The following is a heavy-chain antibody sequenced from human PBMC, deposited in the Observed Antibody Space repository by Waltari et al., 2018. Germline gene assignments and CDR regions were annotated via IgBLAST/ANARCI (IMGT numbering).Heavy chain of an antibody. D-gene: IGHD4-17*01. V-gene: IGHV3-7*01. J-gene: IGHJ5*02. Sequence: EVQLVESGGGLVQPGGSLRLSCAASGFTFSSYWMSWVRQAPGKGLEWVANIKQDGSEKYYVDSVKRRFTISRDNAKNSLYLQMNRLRAEDTAVYYCARGGYGDYGLEFDPWGQGTLVTVSS. CDR3: ARGGYGDYGLEFDP. CDR1: GFTFSSYW. CDR2: IKQDGSEK.